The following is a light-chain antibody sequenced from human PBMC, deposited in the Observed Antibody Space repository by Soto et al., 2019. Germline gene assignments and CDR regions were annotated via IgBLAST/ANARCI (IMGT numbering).Light chain of an antibody. CDR2: EAS. V-gene: IGKV1-5*03. CDR1: QTISSW. J-gene: IGKJ1*01. CDR3: QQYNSYLWT. Sequence: DIQMTQSPSTLSASVGDRVTITCRASQTISSWLAWYQQKPGKAPKLLIYEASSLKSGVPSRFRGSGSGTEFTLTISSLQPDDFATYYCQQYNSYLWTFGQGTKVDIK.